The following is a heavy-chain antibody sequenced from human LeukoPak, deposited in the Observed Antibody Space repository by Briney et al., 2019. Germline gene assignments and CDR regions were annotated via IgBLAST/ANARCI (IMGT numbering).Heavy chain of an antibody. Sequence: GGSLRLSCAASGFTFSSYAMSWVRQAPGKGLEWVSAISSSGGSTYYADSVKGRFAISRDNSKNTLYLQMNSLRAEDTAVYYCAKSVVGATSTRFDPWGQGTLITVSS. D-gene: IGHD1-26*01. CDR1: GFTFSSYA. J-gene: IGHJ5*02. V-gene: IGHV3-23*01. CDR3: AKSVVGATSTRFDP. CDR2: ISSSGGST.